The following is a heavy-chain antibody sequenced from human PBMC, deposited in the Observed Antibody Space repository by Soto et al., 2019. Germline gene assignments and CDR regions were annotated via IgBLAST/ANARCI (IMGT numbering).Heavy chain of an antibody. J-gene: IGHJ4*02. D-gene: IGHD4-4*01. CDR1: GFTFSSYS. CDR3: ARVATTVTHFDY. V-gene: IGHV3-21*01. Sequence: PGGSLRLSCAASGFTFSSYSMNWVRQAPGKGLEWVSSISSSSSYIYYADSVKGRFTISRDNAKNSLYLQMNSLRAEDTAVYCCARVATTVTHFDYWGQGTLVTVSS. CDR2: ISSSSSYI.